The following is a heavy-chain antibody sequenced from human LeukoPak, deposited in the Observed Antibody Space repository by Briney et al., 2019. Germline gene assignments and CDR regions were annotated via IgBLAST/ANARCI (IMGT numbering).Heavy chain of an antibody. J-gene: IGHJ2*01. Sequence: PSETLSLTCTVSGGSISSYYWSWIRQPPGKGLEWIGYIYYSGSTNYNPSLKSRVTISVDTSKNQFSLKLSSVTAADTAVYCCARVASGRGPYWYFDLWGRGTLVTVSS. V-gene: IGHV4-59*01. CDR1: GGSISSYY. D-gene: IGHD2-15*01. CDR3: ARVASGRGPYWYFDL. CDR2: IYYSGST.